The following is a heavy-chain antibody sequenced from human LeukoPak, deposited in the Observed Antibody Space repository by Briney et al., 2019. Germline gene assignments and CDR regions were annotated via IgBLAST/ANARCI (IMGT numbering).Heavy chain of an antibody. CDR1: GFTFSNYA. J-gene: IGHJ4*02. D-gene: IGHD3-16*02. V-gene: IGHV3-30*01. Sequence: GRSLRLSCAASGFTFSNYAMHWVRQTPGKGLEWVAFVSYDGSWDSHSDSVKGRFTISRDDSKNTLYLQMTRLRAEDTAVYYCTREERGYIPAFWGQGTLVTVSS. CDR2: VSYDGSWD. CDR3: TREERGYIPAF.